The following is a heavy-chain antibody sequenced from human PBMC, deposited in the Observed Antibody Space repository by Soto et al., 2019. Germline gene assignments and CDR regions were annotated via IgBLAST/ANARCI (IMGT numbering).Heavy chain of an antibody. CDR1: GGSISSGGFY. CDR3: ARVIVVVPAAIDWFDP. V-gene: IGHV4-31*03. CDR2: IYYSGSN. D-gene: IGHD2-2*02. Sequence: QVQLQESGPGLVKPSQTLSLTCTVSGGSISSGGFYWSWIRQHPGKGLEWIGYIYYSGSNYYNPSLKSRVTISVDTSKNQFALKLSSVTAADTAVYYCARVIVVVPAAIDWFDPWGQGTLVTVSS. J-gene: IGHJ5*02.